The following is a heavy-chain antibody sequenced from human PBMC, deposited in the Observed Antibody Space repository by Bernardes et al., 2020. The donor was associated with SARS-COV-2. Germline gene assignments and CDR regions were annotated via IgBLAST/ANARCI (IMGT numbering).Heavy chain of an antibody. D-gene: IGHD3-3*01. V-gene: IGHV3-23*01. CDR3: AKSMLLYYDFWSGYSQRGYYFDY. CDR1: GFTFSSYA. CDR2: ISGSGGST. Sequence: GGSLRLSCAASGFTFSSYAMNWVRQAPGKGLEWVSAISGSGGSTYYADSVKGRFTISRDNSKNTLYLQKNSLRAEDTAVYYCAKSMLLYYDFWSGYSQRGYYFDYWGQGTLVTVSS. J-gene: IGHJ4*02.